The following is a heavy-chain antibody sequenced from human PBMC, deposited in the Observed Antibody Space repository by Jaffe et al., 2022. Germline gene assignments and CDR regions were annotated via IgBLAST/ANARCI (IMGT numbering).Heavy chain of an antibody. Sequence: QVQLQESGPGLVNPSETLSLTCAVSGYSISSGYYWAWIRQPPGKGLEWIGTIFHTGTTYYNPSLKSRVTISVDTSKDHFSLMLTSVTAADTAVYYCASLPPMGYDILTGYFGGYFAFWGQGTLVTVSS. CDR3: ASLPPMGYDILTGYFGGYFAF. J-gene: IGHJ4*02. V-gene: IGHV4-38-2*01. CDR1: GYSISSGYY. CDR2: IFHTGTT. D-gene: IGHD3-9*01.